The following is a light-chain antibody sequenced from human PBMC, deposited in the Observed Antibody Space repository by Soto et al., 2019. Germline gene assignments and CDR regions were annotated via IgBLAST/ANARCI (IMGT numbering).Light chain of an antibody. V-gene: IGKV3-20*01. J-gene: IGKJ1*01. Sequence: EIVLTQSPGTLSLSPGERATLSCRASQSVSSSYLAWYQQKPGQAPRLLIYGASSRAAGIPDRFSGSGSGTDFTLTISRLEPEFFAVYYCQQYGSAPRTFGQVTKV. CDR1: QSVSSSY. CDR2: GAS. CDR3: QQYGSAPRT.